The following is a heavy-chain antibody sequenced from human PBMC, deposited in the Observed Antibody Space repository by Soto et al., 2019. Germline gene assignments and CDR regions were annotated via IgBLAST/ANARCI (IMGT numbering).Heavy chain of an antibody. Sequence: QPGGSLRLSCAASGFTFSSYWMSWVRQAPGKGLEWVANIKQDGSEKYYVDSVKGRFTISRDNAKNSLYLQMNSLRAEDTAVYYCAREYSSSWYSRYYYYYYGMDVWGQGTTVTVSS. D-gene: IGHD6-13*01. J-gene: IGHJ6*02. CDR3: AREYSSSWYSRYYYYYYGMDV. CDR2: IKQDGSEK. CDR1: GFTFSSYW. V-gene: IGHV3-7*01.